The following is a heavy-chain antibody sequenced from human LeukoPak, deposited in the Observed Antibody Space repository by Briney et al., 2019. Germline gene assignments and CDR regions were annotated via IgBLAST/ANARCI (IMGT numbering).Heavy chain of an antibody. J-gene: IGHJ6*02. CDR3: ARGKSSVWPVGLCMDV. CDR1: GYGFTNYY. V-gene: IGHV1-46*01. CDR2: INPSAGTT. D-gene: IGHD6-19*01. Sequence: ASVKVSCKASGYGFTNYYIHWVRQAPGQGLEWMGLINPSAGTTTYAQKFQGRVTVTRDTSTSTVYMDLSSLKSEDTAVYYCARGKSSVWPVGLCMDVWGQGTTVTVSS.